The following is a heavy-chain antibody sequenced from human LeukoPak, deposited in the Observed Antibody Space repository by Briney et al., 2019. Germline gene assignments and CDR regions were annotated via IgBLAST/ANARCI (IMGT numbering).Heavy chain of an antibody. CDR2: ISYDGSNK. V-gene: IGHV3-30-3*01. D-gene: IGHD1-7*01. Sequence: GGSLRLSCAASGFTFSSYAMHWVRQAPGKGLEWVAVISYDGSNKYYADSMKGRFTISRDNSKNTLYLQMNSLRAEDTAVYYCARDIETGTLDYWGKGTMVTVSS. CDR1: GFTFSSYA. J-gene: IGHJ4*02. CDR3: ARDIETGTLDY.